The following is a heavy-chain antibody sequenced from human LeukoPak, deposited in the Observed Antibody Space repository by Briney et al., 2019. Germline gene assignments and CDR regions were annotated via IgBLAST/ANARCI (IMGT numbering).Heavy chain of an antibody. CDR2: ILYDGSNK. J-gene: IGHJ4*02. CDR3: AKDLSGPRTRGYSGYVIDY. CDR1: GFTFSSSA. Sequence: GGSLRLSCAASGFTFSSSAMHWVRQAPGKGLEWVALILYDGSNKYYADSVKGRSTISRDNSKNTLYLQMNSLRAEDTAVYYCAKDLSGPRTRGYSGYVIDYWGQGTLVTVSS. D-gene: IGHD5-12*01. V-gene: IGHV3-30-3*01.